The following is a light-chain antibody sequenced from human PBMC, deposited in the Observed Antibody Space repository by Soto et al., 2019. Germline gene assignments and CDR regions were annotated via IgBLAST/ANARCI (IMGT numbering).Light chain of an antibody. CDR3: ATWDSSLSVGV. J-gene: IGLJ1*01. V-gene: IGLV1-51*01. CDR1: NSNIGNNY. Sequence: QSVLTQPPSVSAAPGQKVTISCSGSNSNIGNNYVSWYQHLPGAAPKLLIYDIHKRPSGIPDRFSGSNSGTSATLVITGRQTGDEADYYCATWDSSLSVGVFGTGSKLTVL. CDR2: DIH.